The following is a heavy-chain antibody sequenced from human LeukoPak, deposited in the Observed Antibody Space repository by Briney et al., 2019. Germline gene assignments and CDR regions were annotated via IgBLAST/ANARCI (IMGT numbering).Heavy chain of an antibody. V-gene: IGHV4-31*03. CDR3: ARSRDRYWDAFDV. D-gene: IGHD1-14*01. CDR1: GGSISSGGYY. CDR2: IYYSGST. J-gene: IGHJ3*01. Sequence: NTSETLSLTCTVSGGSISSGGYYWSWIRQHPGKGLEWIGYIYYSGSTYYNPSLKSRVTISVDTSKKQFSLKLSSVTAADTAVYYCARSRDRYWDAFDVWGQGTMVTVSS.